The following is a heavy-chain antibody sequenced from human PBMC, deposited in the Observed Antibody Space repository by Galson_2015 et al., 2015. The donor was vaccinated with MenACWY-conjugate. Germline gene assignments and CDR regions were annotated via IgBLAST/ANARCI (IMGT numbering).Heavy chain of an antibody. V-gene: IGHV3-48*01. CDR1: GFTFSSYS. J-gene: IGHJ6*03. Sequence: LRLSCAASGFTFSSYSMNWVRQAPGKGLEWVSYISSSSSTIYYADSVKGRFTISRDNAKNSLYLQMNSLRAEDTAVYYCARDFYGAVYYYYYYYMDVWGKGTTVTVSS. D-gene: IGHD4-17*01. CDR2: ISSSSSTI. CDR3: ARDFYGAVYYYYYYYMDV.